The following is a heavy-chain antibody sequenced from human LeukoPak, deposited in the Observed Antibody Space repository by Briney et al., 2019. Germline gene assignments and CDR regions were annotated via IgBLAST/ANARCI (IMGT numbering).Heavy chain of an antibody. J-gene: IGHJ2*01. Sequence: GGSLRLSCAASGFTFSSYGMHWVRQAPGKGLEWVAFIRYDGSNKYYADSVKGRFTISRDNSKNTLHLQMDSLRPEDTAVYFCAKESIAGATTHVFDIWGRGTLVTVSS. V-gene: IGHV3-30*02. D-gene: IGHD1-26*01. CDR1: GFTFSSYG. CDR3: AKESIAGATTHVFDI. CDR2: IRYDGSNK.